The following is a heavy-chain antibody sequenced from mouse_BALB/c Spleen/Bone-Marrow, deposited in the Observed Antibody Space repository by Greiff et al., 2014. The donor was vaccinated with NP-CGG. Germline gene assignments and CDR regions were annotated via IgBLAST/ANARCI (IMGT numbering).Heavy chain of an antibody. Sequence: VQLKHSGADLVKPGAPVKLSCTASGFNIKDTYMHWVKQRPEQGLEWIGRIDPANGNTKYDPKFQGKATITADTSSNTAYLQLSSLTSEDTAVYYCARGDYYGGSFFAYWGQGTLVTVSA. J-gene: IGHJ3*01. V-gene: IGHV14-3*02. CDR1: GFNIKDTY. CDR2: IDPANGNT. D-gene: IGHD1-1*01. CDR3: ARGDYYGGSFFAY.